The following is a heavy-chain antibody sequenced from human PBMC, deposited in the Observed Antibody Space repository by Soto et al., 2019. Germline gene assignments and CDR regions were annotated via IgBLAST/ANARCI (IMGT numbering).Heavy chain of an antibody. D-gene: IGHD2-2*01. J-gene: IGHJ6*03. Sequence: ASVKVSCKASGYTFTSYDINWVRQATGQGLEWMGWMIPNIGNTSYAQKFQGRVTITADKSTSTAYMELSSLRSEDTAVYYCARDWCSSTSCYAPYYYYMDVWGKGTTVTVSS. CDR3: ARDWCSSTSCYAPYYYYMDV. CDR2: MIPNIGNT. V-gene: IGHV1-8*01. CDR1: GYTFTSYD.